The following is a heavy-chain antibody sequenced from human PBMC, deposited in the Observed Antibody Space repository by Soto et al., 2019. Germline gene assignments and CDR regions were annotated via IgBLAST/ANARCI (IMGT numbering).Heavy chain of an antibody. D-gene: IGHD6-6*01. J-gene: IGHJ4*02. Sequence: EVQLVESGGGLVKPGGSLRLSCAASGFTFSSYSMNWVRQAPGKGLEWVSSISSSSSYIYYADSVKGRFTISRDNAKNSLYPQMNSLRAEDTAVYYCARDLVAARKVDYWGQGTLVTVSS. V-gene: IGHV3-21*01. CDR3: ARDLVAARKVDY. CDR1: GFTFSSYS. CDR2: ISSSSSYI.